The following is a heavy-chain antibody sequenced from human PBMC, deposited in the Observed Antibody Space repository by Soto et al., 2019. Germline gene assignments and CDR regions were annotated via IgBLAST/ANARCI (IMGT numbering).Heavy chain of an antibody. J-gene: IGHJ4*02. CDR2: IKQDGSEK. CDR1: GFTFSSYW. V-gene: IGHV3-7*01. Sequence: GGSLRLSCAASGFTFSSYWMSWVRQAPGKGLEWVANIKQDGSEKYYVDSVKGRFTISRDNAKNSLYLQMNSLRAEDTAVYYCARDRLDRRLSRMYTKKDIVLMVGGGDDYWGQGTLVTVSS. D-gene: IGHD2-8*01. CDR3: ARDRLDRRLSRMYTKKDIVLMVGGGDDY.